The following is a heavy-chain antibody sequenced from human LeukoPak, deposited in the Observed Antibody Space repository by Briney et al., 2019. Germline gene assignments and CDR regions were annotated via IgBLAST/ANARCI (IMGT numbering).Heavy chain of an antibody. Sequence: GGSLRLSCSVYGFTFRSYLMPWVRQAPGRGLVWVQRFNCDRSSTNYADSVKGLFTISRDTTKNTLYLQMNSLRAEDTAVYYCARVAAAYAFDIWGQGTMVTVSS. CDR2: FNCDRSST. J-gene: IGHJ3*02. D-gene: IGHD6-13*01. CDR1: GFTFRSYL. V-gene: IGHV3-74*01. CDR3: ARVAAAYAFDI.